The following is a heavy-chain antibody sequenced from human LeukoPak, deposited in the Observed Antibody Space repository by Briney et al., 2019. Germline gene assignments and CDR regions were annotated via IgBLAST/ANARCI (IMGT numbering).Heavy chain of an antibody. CDR1: GLTFSSSG. CDR3: AKRAFSGSYYSAFDV. J-gene: IGHJ3*01. Sequence: GGSLRLSCAASGLTFSSSGMHWVRQAPGKGLEWVAFIRYDGSNKYYADSVKGRFTISRDNSKNTLYLQMNSLRAEYTALYYCAKRAFSGSYYSAFDVWGQGTMVTVSS. V-gene: IGHV3-30*02. CDR2: IRYDGSNK. D-gene: IGHD1-26*01.